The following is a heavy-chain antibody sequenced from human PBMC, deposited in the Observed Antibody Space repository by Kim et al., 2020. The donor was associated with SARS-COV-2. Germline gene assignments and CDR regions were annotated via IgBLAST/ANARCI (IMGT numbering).Heavy chain of an antibody. V-gene: IGHV5-51*01. CDR1: GYSFTSYW. D-gene: IGHD6-13*01. J-gene: IGHJ6*02. CDR3: ARHLIAAAGTRPYYYYGMDV. Sequence: GESLKISCKGSGYSFTSYWIGWVRQMPGKGLEWMGIIYPGDSDTRYSPSFQGQVTISADKSISTAYLQWSSLKASDTAMYYCARHLIAAAGTRPYYYYGMDVWGQGTTVTVSS. CDR2: IYPGDSDT.